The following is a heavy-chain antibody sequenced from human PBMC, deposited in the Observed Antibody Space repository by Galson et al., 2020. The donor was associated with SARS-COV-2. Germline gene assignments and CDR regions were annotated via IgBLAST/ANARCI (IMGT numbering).Heavy chain of an antibody. D-gene: IGHD3-9*01. CDR2: IVGGSGNT. CDR1: GFTFTSSA. CDR3: AANRVILTGYGYYYYYGMDV. J-gene: IGHJ6*02. Sequence: SVKVSCKASGFTFTSSAMQWVRQARGQRLEWIGWIVGGSGNTNYAQKFQERVTITRDMSTSTAYMELSSLRSEDTAVYYCAANRVILTGYGYYYYYGMDVWGQGTTVTVSS. V-gene: IGHV1-58*02.